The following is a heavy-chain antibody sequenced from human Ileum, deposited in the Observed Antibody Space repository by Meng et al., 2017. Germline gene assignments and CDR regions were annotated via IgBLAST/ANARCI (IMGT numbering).Heavy chain of an antibody. J-gene: IGHJ4*02. CDR3: ASRNYNYDDYFEY. D-gene: IGHD1-7*01. V-gene: IGHV1-2*06. Sequence: QVHVVQSGAEVKKPGASVKVSCKPSGYSFTGYYMRWVRQAPGQGLEWMGRINSNSGGTNYAQKFKGRVTLTRDISTVYMELSSLRSDDTAVYYCASRNYNYDDYFEYWGQGTLVTVSS. CDR1: GYSFTGYY. CDR2: INSNSGGT.